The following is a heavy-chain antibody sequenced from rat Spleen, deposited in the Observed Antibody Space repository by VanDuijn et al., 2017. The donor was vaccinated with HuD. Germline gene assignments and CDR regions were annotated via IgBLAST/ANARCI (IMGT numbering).Heavy chain of an antibody. D-gene: IGHD4-3*01. CDR3: VRQDTSGYSNWFTY. V-gene: IGHV5-25*01. J-gene: IGHJ3*01. Sequence: EVQLVESGGGLVQPGRSLKLSCAASGFTFSDYNMAWVRQAPKKGLEWVASISPSGGFTYYRDSVKGRFTVSRDNAKSTLYLQMDSLRSEDTATFYCVRQDTSGYSNWFTYWGQGTLVTVSS. CDR1: GFTFSDYN. CDR2: ISPSGGFT.